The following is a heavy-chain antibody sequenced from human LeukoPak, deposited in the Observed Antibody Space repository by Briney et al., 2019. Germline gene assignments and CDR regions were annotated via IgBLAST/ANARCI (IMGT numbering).Heavy chain of an antibody. V-gene: IGHV3-30-3*01. CDR2: TSSDLNVK. D-gene: IGHD3-10*01. Sequence: PGGSLRLSSAGSVFTFRNYVIHWVHQAPGKGLEWMAVTSSDLNVKLYADSVKGRFTISRDNSRSTLYLQMNSLRPEDTAIYYCAREGYYGSGSPPSLYFDYWGQGTLVTVSS. J-gene: IGHJ4*02. CDR1: VFTFRNYV. CDR3: AREGYYGSGSPPSLYFDY.